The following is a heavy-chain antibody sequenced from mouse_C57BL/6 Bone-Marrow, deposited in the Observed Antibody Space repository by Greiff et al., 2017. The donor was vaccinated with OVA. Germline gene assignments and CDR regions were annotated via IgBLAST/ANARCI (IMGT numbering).Heavy chain of an antibody. CDR2: IDPENGDT. CDR1: GFNITDDY. J-gene: IGHJ2*01. Sequence: EVQLQQSGAELVRPGASVKLSWTASGFNITDDYMHWVKQRPEQGLEWIGWIDPENGDTEFASKFQGKATITADTTSNPAYLQLSSLTAEDTAVDYCTSYGNFDDWGQGTTLTVSS. D-gene: IGHD2-1*01. V-gene: IGHV14-4*01. CDR3: TSYGNFDD.